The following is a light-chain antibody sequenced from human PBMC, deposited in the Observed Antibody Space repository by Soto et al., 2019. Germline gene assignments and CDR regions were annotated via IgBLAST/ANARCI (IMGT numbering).Light chain of an antibody. CDR3: PQRSNWPLT. Sequence: EIVLTQSPATLSLSPGERATLSCRASQSVSSYLAWYQQKPGQAPRLLIYDASNRATGIPARFSGSGSGTDFTLTISSLAHEDFAVYYCPQRSNWPLTFGGGTKVEIK. CDR1: QSVSSY. V-gene: IGKV3-11*01. J-gene: IGKJ4*01. CDR2: DAS.